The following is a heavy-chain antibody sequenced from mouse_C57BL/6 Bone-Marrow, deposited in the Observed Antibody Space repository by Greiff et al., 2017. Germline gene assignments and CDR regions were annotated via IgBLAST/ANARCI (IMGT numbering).Heavy chain of an antibody. CDR1: GYTFTSYT. D-gene: IGHD1-1*01. CDR2: INPSSGYT. CDR3: ASVALDY. V-gene: IGHV1-4*01. Sequence: VQLQQSGAELARPGASVKMSCKASGYTFTSYTMHWVKQRPGQGLEWIGYINPSSGYTKYNQKFKDKATLTADKSTSTAYMQLSSLTSEDSAGYYCASVALDYWGQGTTLTVTS. J-gene: IGHJ2*01.